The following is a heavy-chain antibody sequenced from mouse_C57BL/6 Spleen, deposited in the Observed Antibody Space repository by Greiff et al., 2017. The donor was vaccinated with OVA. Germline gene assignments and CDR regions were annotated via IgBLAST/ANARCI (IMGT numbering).Heavy chain of an antibody. CDR2: ISSGGSYT. V-gene: IGHV5-6*01. D-gene: IGHD2-5*01. CDR3: ARHPLYYSNFHFDY. J-gene: IGHJ2*01. Sequence: EVQRVESGGDLVKPGGSLKLSCAASGFTFSSYGMSWVRQTPDKRLEWVATISSGGSYTYYPDSVKGRFTISRDNAKNTLYLQMSSLKSEDTAMYYCARHPLYYSNFHFDYWGQGTTLTVSS. CDR1: GFTFSSYG.